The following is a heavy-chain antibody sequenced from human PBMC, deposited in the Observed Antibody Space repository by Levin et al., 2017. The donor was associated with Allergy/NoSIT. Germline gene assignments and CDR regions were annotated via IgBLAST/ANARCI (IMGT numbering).Heavy chain of an antibody. CDR1: GLSFSSYW. Sequence: GGSLRLSCAVSGLSFSSYWMSWVRQAPGRGLEWLADIKEDGSEKYYVDSVKGRFTISRDNAKNSLYLQMNSLRAEDTAMYYCARDYGSGDYNWYFDLWGRGTLVTVSS. J-gene: IGHJ2*01. CDR2: IKEDGSEK. V-gene: IGHV3-7*04. D-gene: IGHD3-10*01. CDR3: ARDYGSGDYNWYFDL.